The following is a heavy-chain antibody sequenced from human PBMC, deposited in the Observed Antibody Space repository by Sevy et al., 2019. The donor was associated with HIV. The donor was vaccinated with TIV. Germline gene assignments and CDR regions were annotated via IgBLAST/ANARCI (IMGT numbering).Heavy chain of an antibody. CDR3: TRDGDGYSGSSSGSY. D-gene: IGHD6-6*01. CDR2: IRGKAYGGTT. J-gene: IGHJ4*02. V-gene: IGHV3-49*03. Sequence: GGSLRLSCTASGFTFGDYAMSWFRQAPGKGLEWVGFIRGKAYGGTTEYAASVKGRFTISRDDSKSIAYLQMNSLKTEDTAVYYCTRDGDGYSGSSSGSYWGQGTLVTVSS. CDR1: GFTFGDYA.